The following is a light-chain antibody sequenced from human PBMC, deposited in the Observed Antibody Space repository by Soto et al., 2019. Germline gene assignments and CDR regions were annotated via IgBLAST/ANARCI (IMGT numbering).Light chain of an antibody. CDR3: QQSYSTVYT. V-gene: IGKV1-39*01. Sequence: DIQMTQSPSSLSASVGDRVTITCRASQSISSYLNWYQQKPGKAPKPLIYAASSLQSGVPSRFSGSGSGTDFTLTISSLQPEDFATYYCQQSYSTVYTFGQGTKLEIK. CDR1: QSISSY. J-gene: IGKJ2*01. CDR2: AAS.